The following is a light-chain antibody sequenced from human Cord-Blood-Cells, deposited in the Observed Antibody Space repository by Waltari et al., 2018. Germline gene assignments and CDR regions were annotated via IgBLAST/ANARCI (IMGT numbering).Light chain of an antibody. Sequence: DIQMTQSQSSLSASVGDRFTITCRASQSISSYLNWYQQKPGKAPKLLIYAASSLQSGVPSRFSGSGSGTDFTLTISSLQPEDFATYYCQQSYSTPPTFGQGTKLEIK. J-gene: IGKJ2*01. CDR2: AAS. CDR3: QQSYSTPPT. V-gene: IGKV1-39*01. CDR1: QSISSY.